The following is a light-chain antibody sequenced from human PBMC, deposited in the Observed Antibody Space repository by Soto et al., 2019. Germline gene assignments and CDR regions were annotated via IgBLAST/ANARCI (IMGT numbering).Light chain of an antibody. V-gene: IGKV1-5*03. CDR3: QKYNSYSRT. CDR2: KAS. J-gene: IGKJ1*01. CDR1: QTISSW. Sequence: DIQMAQSPSSLSGSVGDIVTITCRASQTISSWLASYQQKPGKAPKLLIYKASTLKSGVPSRFSGSGSGTVFTLTISSLQPDDFATYYCQKYNSYSRTFGQGTKVDIK.